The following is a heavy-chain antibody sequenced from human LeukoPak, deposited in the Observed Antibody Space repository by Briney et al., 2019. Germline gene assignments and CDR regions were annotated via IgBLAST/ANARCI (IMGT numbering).Heavy chain of an antibody. CDR2: ISGSGGST. J-gene: IGHJ4*02. CDR1: GFTFSSYA. V-gene: IGHV3-23*01. D-gene: IGHD3-22*01. CDR3: AKATYDSSGYYYFDY. Sequence: GGSLRLSCAASGFTFSSYAVSWVRQAPGKGLEWVSAISGSGGSTYYADSVKGRFTISRDNSKNTLYLQMNSLRPEDTAVYYCAKATYDSSGYYYFDYWGQGTLVTVSS.